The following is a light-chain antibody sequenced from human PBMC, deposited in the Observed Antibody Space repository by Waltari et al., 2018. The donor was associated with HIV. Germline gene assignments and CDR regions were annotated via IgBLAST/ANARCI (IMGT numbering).Light chain of an antibody. CDR1: QSISSY. CDR3: QQSYSTPQYT. Sequence: IQVTQSPSSLSASLGARVPITCRASQSISSYLNWYQQKPGKAPKLLIYAASSLQSGVPSRFSGSGSGTDFTLTISSLQPEDFATYYCQQSYSTPQYTFGQGTKLEIK. J-gene: IGKJ2*01. CDR2: AAS. V-gene: IGKV1-39*01.